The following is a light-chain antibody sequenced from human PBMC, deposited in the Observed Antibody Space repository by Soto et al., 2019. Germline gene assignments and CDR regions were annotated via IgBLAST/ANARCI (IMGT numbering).Light chain of an antibody. CDR3: SSYAVTNIFV. Sequence: QAVLSQPPSACGSPGQVVTISCTGTSSDVGGYNYVSWYQQHPGKAPKVIIYEVSKRPSGVPDRFSGSKSGSTASLTVSGLQAEDEADYYCSSYAVTNIFVFGTGTKVTVL. V-gene: IGLV2-8*01. J-gene: IGLJ1*01. CDR1: SSDVGGYNY. CDR2: EVS.